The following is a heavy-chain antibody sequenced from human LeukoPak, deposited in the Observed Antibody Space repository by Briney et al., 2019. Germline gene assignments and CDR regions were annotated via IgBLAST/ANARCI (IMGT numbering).Heavy chain of an antibody. CDR2: ISSSSSYI. CDR1: GFTFSSYS. CDR3: ARESYDSSGYYYNPLGY. V-gene: IGHV3-21*01. D-gene: IGHD3-22*01. J-gene: IGHJ4*02. Sequence: GGSLRLSSAASGFTFSSYSMKWVRQAPGRGLEWVSSISSSSSYIYYADSVKGRLTISRDNAKNSLYLQMNSLRAEDTAVYYCARESYDSSGYYYNPLGYWGQGTLVTVSS.